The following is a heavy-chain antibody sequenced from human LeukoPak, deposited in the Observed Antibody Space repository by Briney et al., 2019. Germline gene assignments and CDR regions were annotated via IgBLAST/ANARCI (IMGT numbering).Heavy chain of an antibody. CDR3: ARDRPGP. CDR1: GGSISSNSYY. Sequence: SESLSLTCTVSGGSISSNSYYWGWIRQPPGKGLKWIGSIYYSGTTYYNPSLKSRLTISVDTSKNQFSLKLTSVTAADTAVCYCARDRPGPWGQGTMVTVSS. D-gene: IGHD3-10*01. CDR2: IYYSGTT. J-gene: IGHJ3*01. V-gene: IGHV4-39*07.